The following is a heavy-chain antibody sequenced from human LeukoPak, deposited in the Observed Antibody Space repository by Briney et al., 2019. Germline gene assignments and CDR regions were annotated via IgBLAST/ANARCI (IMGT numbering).Heavy chain of an antibody. Sequence: SETLSLTCAVSGYSISSGYYWGWIRQPPGKGLEWIGSIYHSGSTYYNPSLKGRVTISVDTSKNQFSLKLSSVTAADTAVYYCAHATYSSSGSTIDHWGQGTLVTVSS. CDR2: IYHSGST. V-gene: IGHV4-38-2*01. D-gene: IGHD6-6*01. CDR3: AHATYSSSGSTIDH. CDR1: GYSISSGYY. J-gene: IGHJ4*02.